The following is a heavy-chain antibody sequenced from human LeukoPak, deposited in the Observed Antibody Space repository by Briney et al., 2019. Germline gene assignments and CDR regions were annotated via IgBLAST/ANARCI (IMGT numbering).Heavy chain of an antibody. V-gene: IGHV3-48*03. Sequence: GGSLRLSCAASGFTFSSYEMNWVRQAPGKGLEWVSYISSSGSTIYYADSVKGRFTISRDNAKNSLYLQMNSLRAEDTAVYYCARMVGYSYGYDYWGQGTLVTVSS. CDR2: ISSSGSTI. CDR1: GFTFSSYE. D-gene: IGHD5-18*01. CDR3: ARMVGYSYGYDY. J-gene: IGHJ4*02.